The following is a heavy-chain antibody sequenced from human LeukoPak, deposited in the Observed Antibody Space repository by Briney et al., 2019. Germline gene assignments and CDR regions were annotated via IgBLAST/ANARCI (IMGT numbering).Heavy chain of an antibody. Sequence: SETLSLTCTVSGGSISSYYWSWTRQPPGKGLEWIGYIYYSGSTNYNPSLKSRVTISVDTSKNQFSLKLSSVTAADTAVYYCARDSGYSSGWYIDYWGQGTLVTVSS. CDR1: GGSISSYY. CDR3: ARDSGYSSGWYIDY. V-gene: IGHV4-59*01. D-gene: IGHD6-19*01. J-gene: IGHJ4*02. CDR2: IYYSGST.